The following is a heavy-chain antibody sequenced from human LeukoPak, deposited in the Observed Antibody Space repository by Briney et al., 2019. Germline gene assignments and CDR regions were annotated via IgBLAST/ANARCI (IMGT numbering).Heavy chain of an antibody. CDR1: GGSISSYY. CDR2: IYYSGST. J-gene: IGHJ4*02. V-gene: IGHV4-59*01. Sequence: SETLSLTCTVSGGSISSYYWSWIRQPPGKGLEWIGYIYYSGSTNYNPSLKSRVTISVDTSKNQFSLKLSSVTAADTAVYYCARSKDILTGYCFDYWGQGTLVSISS. CDR3: ARSKDILTGYCFDY. D-gene: IGHD3-9*01.